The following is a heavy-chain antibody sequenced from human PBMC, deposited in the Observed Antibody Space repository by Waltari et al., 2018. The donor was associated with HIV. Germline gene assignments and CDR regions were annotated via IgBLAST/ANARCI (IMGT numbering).Heavy chain of an antibody. J-gene: IGHJ4*02. CDR1: SSYA. D-gene: IGHD1-20*01. Sequence: SSYAMHWVRQAPGKGLEWVAVISYDGSNKYYADSVKGRFTISRDNSKNTLYLQMNSLRAEDTAVYYCARGIGIFDYWGQGTLVTVSS. V-gene: IGHV3-30-3*01. CDR3: ARGIGIFDY. CDR2: ISYDGSNK.